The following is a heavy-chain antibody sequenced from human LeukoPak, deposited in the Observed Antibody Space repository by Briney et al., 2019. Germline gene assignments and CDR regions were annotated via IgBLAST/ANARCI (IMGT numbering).Heavy chain of an antibody. CDR1: GFTLNDHF. D-gene: IGHD2-15*01. CDR2: SRNKAKSYAT. Sequence: GGSLRLSCAASGFTLNDHFMDWVRQAPGKGLEWGGRSRNKAKSYATEYAASVKGRFTISRDESKNSLYLQMNSLKSEDTAVYYCGRAANRDNYYYAMGVWGRGTTVTVSS. CDR3: GRAANRDNYYYAMGV. J-gene: IGHJ6*02. V-gene: IGHV3-72*01.